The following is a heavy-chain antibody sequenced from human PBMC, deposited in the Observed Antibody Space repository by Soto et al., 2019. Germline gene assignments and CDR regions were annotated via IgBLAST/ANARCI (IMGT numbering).Heavy chain of an antibody. J-gene: IGHJ4*02. CDR3: ARRGIAAHDFDY. CDR2: IYPGDTDT. CDR1: GYSFTSYW. V-gene: IGHV5-51*01. D-gene: IGHD6-6*01. Sequence: PGESLKISCKGSGYSFTSYWIGWVRQMPGKGLEWLGIIYPGDTDTRYNPSFQGQVTISADKSISTAYLQRSSLKATDTAMYYCARRGIAAHDFDYWGQGTLVTVSS.